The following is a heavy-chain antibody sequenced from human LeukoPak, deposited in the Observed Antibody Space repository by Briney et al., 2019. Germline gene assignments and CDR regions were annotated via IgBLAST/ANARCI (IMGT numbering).Heavy chain of an antibody. CDR2: ISGSGDTT. CDR1: GFTFSSYS. CDR3: AKAFQRGWERDAFAF. V-gene: IGHV3-23*01. D-gene: IGHD1-26*01. Sequence: GGSLRLSCAASGFTFSSYSMSWVRQAPGKGLEWVSLISGSGDTTNYAGSVKGRFTISRDNSKNTLYLQMNSLGADDTAVYYCAKAFQRGWERDAFAFWGQGTLVTVSS. J-gene: IGHJ3*01.